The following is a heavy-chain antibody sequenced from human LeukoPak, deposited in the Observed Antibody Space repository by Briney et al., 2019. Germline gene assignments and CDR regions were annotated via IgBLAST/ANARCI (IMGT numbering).Heavy chain of an antibody. CDR3: ARWARRAAPHWTFDY. CDR1: GGSISSGGHF. CDR2: IYYSGST. Sequence: SETLSLTCTVSGGSISSGGHFWGWIRQHPGKGLEWIGNIYYSGSTYYNPSLKSRVAISVDTSQNEFSLKLSSVTAADTAVYYCARWARRAAPHWTFDYWGQGTLVTVSS. V-gene: IGHV4-31*03. D-gene: IGHD1-1*01. J-gene: IGHJ4*02.